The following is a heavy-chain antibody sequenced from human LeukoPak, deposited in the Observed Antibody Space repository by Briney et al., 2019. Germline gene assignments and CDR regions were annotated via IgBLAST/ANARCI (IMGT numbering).Heavy chain of an antibody. V-gene: IGHV4-39*01. Sequence: SETLPLTRTVSGGSIRSCYDYWGWIRQPPGKGLEWIGSIYDSGSTYYNPSLKSRVTISVDTSKNQFSLKLNSVTAADTAVYYRARHYGPWGQGTLVTVSS. CDR3: ARHYGP. D-gene: IGHD3-10*01. CDR1: GGSIRSCYDY. CDR2: IYDSGST. J-gene: IGHJ5*02.